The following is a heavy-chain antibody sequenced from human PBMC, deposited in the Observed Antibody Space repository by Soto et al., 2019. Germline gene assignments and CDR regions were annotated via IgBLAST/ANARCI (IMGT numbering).Heavy chain of an antibody. Sequence: EVQLLESGGGLVQPGGSLRLSCAASGFTFSSYAMSWVRQAPGKGLEWVSTISGSGDSTYYADSLRGRFTISRDNSKNTLYLQINSLRAEDTAVYYCAKETLGYCSSGSCRIDYSGQGTLVTVSS. V-gene: IGHV3-23*01. CDR3: AKETLGYCSSGSCRIDY. D-gene: IGHD2-15*01. CDR1: GFTFSSYA. CDR2: ISGSGDST. J-gene: IGHJ4*02.